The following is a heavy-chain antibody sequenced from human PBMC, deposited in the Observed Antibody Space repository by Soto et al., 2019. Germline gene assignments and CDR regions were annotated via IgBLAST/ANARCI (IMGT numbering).Heavy chain of an antibody. CDR1: GFTFSNYG. V-gene: IGHV3-33*08. CDR2: VVYDGSKK. CDR3: ARDRGYRRYFDSSGFWADS. D-gene: IGHD3-22*01. J-gene: IGHJ4*02. Sequence: QVQLVESGGGVAQPGRSLRLSCAASGFTFSNYGMDWVRQAPGKGLEWVAAVVYDGSKKYYADSVKGRFTVSRDNYKNTMFLEMNALRAEDTAVYYGARDRGYRRYFDSSGFWADSWGQGTLVTVSS.